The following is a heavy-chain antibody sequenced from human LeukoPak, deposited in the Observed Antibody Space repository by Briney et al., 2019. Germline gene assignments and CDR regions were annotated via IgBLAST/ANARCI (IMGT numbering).Heavy chain of an antibody. CDR3: ARPGASSPGNWFAS. D-gene: IGHD6-13*01. Sequence: ASVKVSCKASGYTFTSYGMHWVRQAPGQGLEWMGWINTADGNTKYSQKFQGRVTITRDTSASIVYLELTSLRSEDTAVYYCARPGASSPGNWFASWGQGTLVTVSS. CDR1: GYTFTSYG. J-gene: IGHJ5*01. CDR2: INTADGNT. V-gene: IGHV1-3*04.